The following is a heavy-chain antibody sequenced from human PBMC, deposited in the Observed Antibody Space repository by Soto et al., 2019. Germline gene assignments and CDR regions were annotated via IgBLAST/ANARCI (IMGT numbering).Heavy chain of an antibody. CDR2: INQDGSEK. J-gene: IGHJ4*02. CDR3: SRSLNY. V-gene: IGHV3-7*01. Sequence: PGGSLRLSCAASGFTFSSDWMDWVRQAPGKGLEWVANINQDGSEKNYVDSVKGRFTIFRDNAKNSLYLQMGSLTAEDSALYFCSRSLNYWGQGTLVTVSS. CDR1: GFTFSSDW.